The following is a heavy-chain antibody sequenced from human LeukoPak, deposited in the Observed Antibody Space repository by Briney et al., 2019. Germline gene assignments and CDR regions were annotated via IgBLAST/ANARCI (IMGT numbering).Heavy chain of an antibody. J-gene: IGHJ4*02. CDR1: GYTFTGYY. CDR2: INPNSGGT. D-gene: IGHD6-13*01. CDR3: TRHVIVAPGGNDY. V-gene: IGHV1-2*02. Sequence: GAAVKVSCKASGYTFTGYYMNWVRQAPGHGLEWMGWINPNSGGTNYAQKFQGRVTMTRDTSITTAYIELTSLRSDDTVVYYCTRHVIVAPGGNDYWGRGTLVTVSS.